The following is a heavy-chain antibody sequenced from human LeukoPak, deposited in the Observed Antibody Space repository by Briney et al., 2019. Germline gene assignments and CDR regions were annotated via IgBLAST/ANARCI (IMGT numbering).Heavy chain of an antibody. CDR1: GFTFSDYY. D-gene: IGHD3-22*01. J-gene: IGHJ4*02. CDR3: ARDYYYDSRTSRTTQYYFDY. V-gene: IGHV3-53*01. CDR2: IYSGGST. Sequence: GGSLRLSCAASGFTFSDYYMNWVCQAPGKGLEWVSVIYSGGSTYYLDSVKGRFTISRDNSKNTLYLQMNSLRVEDTAVYYCARDYYYDSRTSRTTQYYFDYWGQGTLVTVSS.